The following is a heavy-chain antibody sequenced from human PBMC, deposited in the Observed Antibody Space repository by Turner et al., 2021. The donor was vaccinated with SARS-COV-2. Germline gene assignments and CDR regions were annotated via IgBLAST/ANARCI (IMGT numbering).Heavy chain of an antibody. D-gene: IGHD6-13*01. CDR3: ARRTQGYFNYGMDV. CDR2: IYHSGST. CDR1: GGSISSSNW. J-gene: IGHJ6*04. V-gene: IGHV4-4*02. Sequence: QVQLQESGPGLVKPSVTMSLTCAVSGGSISSSNWWSWVRQPPGTGLEWIGEIYHSGSTNYNPSLKSRVTISVDKSKNQFSLKLSSVTAADTAVYYCARRTQGYFNYGMDVWGEGTTVTVSS.